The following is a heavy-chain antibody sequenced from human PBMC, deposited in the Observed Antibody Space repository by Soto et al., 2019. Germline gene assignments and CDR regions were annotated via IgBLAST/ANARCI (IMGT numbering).Heavy chain of an antibody. Sequence: QVQLRESGPGLVKPSETLSLTCTVSSGSIGTYFWSWIRQPPGKGLEWIGYIYYSGTTNYNPSLKGRVTIFPGTSKNPFSLRLSSVTAADTAVYYCARRRGGTYDAFDIWGQGTLVTVSS. V-gene: IGHV4-59*12. CDR2: IYYSGTT. CDR3: ARRRGGTYDAFDI. J-gene: IGHJ3*02. CDR1: SGSIGTYF. D-gene: IGHD3-16*01.